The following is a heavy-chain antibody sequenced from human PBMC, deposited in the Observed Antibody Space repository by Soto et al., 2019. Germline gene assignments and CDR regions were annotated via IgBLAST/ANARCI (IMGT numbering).Heavy chain of an antibody. CDR1: GYTFTSYA. D-gene: IGHD5-12*01. CDR2: INAGNGNT. CDR3: ANSPLGYSGYDDITFSWFDP. V-gene: IGHV1-3*01. J-gene: IGHJ5*02. Sequence: QVQLVQSGAEVKKPGASVKVSCKASGYTFTSYAMHWVRQAPGQRLEWMGWINAGNGNTKYSQKFQGRVTITRDTAASTAYMELSSLRSEDTAVYYCANSPLGYSGYDDITFSWFDPWGQGTLVTVSS.